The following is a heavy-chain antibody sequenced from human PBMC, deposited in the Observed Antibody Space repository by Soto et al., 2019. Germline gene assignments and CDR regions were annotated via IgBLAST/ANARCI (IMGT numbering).Heavy chain of an antibody. Sequence: QVQLVKSGAEVKKPGASVEVSCKASGYTFTSYGISWVRQAPGQGLEWMGWISAYNGNTNYAQKLQGRVTMTTDTSTSTAYMELRSLRSDDTAVYYCARESQGGDYELGGDYWGQGTLVTVSS. V-gene: IGHV1-18*01. D-gene: IGHD4-17*01. CDR2: ISAYNGNT. CDR3: ARESQGGDYELGGDY. CDR1: GYTFTSYG. J-gene: IGHJ4*02.